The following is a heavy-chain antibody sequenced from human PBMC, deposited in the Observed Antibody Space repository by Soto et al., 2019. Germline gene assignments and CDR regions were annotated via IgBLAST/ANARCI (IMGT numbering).Heavy chain of an antibody. J-gene: IGHJ4*02. CDR3: AHASGRSGDY. CDR1: GFSLTTSGVG. CDR2: LYWDDDK. Sequence: QITLKESGPTLVKPTQTLTLTCTFSGFSLTTSGVGVGWIRQPPGKALEWLALLYWDDDKRYSPSLKSRLTVTMDTSNNQVVLTITTMDPGDPGTYFCAHASGRSGDYWGQGTLVTVPS. D-gene: IGHD3-10*01. V-gene: IGHV2-5*02.